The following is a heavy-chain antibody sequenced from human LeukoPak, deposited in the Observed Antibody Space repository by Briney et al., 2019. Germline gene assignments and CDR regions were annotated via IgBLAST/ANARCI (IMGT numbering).Heavy chain of an antibody. J-gene: IGHJ4*02. Sequence: ASVKVSCKASGYTFTNYAIHWVRQAPGQRLEWMGWINAGNGNTKYSQKFQGRVTITRDTSASTAYMELSSLRSEDTAVYYCARDRGSSWYSYFDYWGQGTLVTVSS. CDR1: GYTFTNYA. CDR2: INAGNGNT. D-gene: IGHD6-13*01. V-gene: IGHV1-3*01. CDR3: ARDRGSSWYSYFDY.